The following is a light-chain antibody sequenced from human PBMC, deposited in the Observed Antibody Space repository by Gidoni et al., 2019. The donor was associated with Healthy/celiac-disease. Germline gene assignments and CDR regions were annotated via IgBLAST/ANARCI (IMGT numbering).Light chain of an antibody. CDR2: AAS. J-gene: IGKJ1*01. CDR1: QSVSSN. CDR3: QQYNNWWT. Sequence: DIVLTQAPATLSVSPGERATLSCRASQSVSSNLAWHQQKPGQAPRLLISAASTRATGIPARFSGSGSGTEFTLTIISLQSEDFAVYYCQQYNNWWTFGQGTKVEIK. V-gene: IGKV3-15*01.